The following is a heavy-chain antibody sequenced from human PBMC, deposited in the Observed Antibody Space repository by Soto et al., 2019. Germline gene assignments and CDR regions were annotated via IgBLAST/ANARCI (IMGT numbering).Heavy chain of an antibody. D-gene: IGHD3-16*01. CDR1: GFTFSTYA. J-gene: IGHJ4*02. Sequence: FLRLSCAASGFTFSTYAMNWVRQFPGRGLEWVSYISSSSSAIDYADSVKGRFTVSRDNAKNSLYLQMNSLRDEDTAVYYCASDRSLGSNWYYYLESWGQGTLVTVSS. CDR2: ISSSSSAI. V-gene: IGHV3-48*02. CDR3: ASDRSLGSNWYYYLES.